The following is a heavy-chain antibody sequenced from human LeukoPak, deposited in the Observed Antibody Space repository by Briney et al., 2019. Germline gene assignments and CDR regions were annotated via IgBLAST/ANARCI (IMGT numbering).Heavy chain of an antibody. D-gene: IGHD5-12*01. CDR1: GGSISSYY. CDR2: IYYSGST. V-gene: IGHV4-59*01. CDR3: ARVAGYSSGYDTNFDY. Sequence: SETLSLTCTVSGGSISSYYWSWIRQPPGKGLEWIGYIYYSGSTNYNPSLKSRVTLSVDTSKNQFSLKLSSVTAADTAVYYCARVAGYSSGYDTNFDYWGQGTLVTVSS. J-gene: IGHJ4*02.